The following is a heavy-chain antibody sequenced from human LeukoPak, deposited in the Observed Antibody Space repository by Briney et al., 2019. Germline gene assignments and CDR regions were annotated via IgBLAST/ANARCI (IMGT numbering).Heavy chain of an antibody. CDR3: ARRNYYDTSGFDY. V-gene: IGHV5-51*01. J-gene: IGHJ4*02. CDR1: GYIFTSYW. CDR2: IYPGDSDT. D-gene: IGHD3-22*01. Sequence: GESLKISCQGSGYIFTSYWIAWVRQMPGKGLEWMGIIYPGDSDTRYSPSFQGQVTISADKSISTAYLQWRSLKASDTAMYYCARRNYYDTSGFDYWGQGTLVTVSS.